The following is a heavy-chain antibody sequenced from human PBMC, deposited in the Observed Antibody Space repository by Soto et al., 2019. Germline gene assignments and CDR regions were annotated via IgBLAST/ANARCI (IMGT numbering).Heavy chain of an antibody. Sequence: GGSLRLSCAASGFTFSSYAMSWVRQAPGKGLEWVSAISGSGGSTYYADSVKGRFTISRDNSKNTLYLQMNSLRAEDTAVYYCATDYYGSGSYYRTRPTDYYYYYMDVWGKGTTVTVSS. V-gene: IGHV3-23*01. CDR1: GFTFSSYA. D-gene: IGHD3-10*01. CDR2: ISGSGGST. CDR3: ATDYYGSGSYYRTRPTDYYYYYMDV. J-gene: IGHJ6*03.